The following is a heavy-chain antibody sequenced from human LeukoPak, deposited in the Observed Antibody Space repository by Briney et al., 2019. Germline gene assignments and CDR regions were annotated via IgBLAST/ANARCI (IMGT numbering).Heavy chain of an antibody. CDR2: INSDGSST. CDR3: ARVPITLAGTKDAKYFQH. V-gene: IGHV3-74*01. Sequence: GGSLRLSCAASGFTFSSYWMHWVRQAPGKGLVWVSRINSDGSSTNYADSVKGRFTISRDDAKNTLYLQMNSLRAEDTAVYYCARVPITLAGTKDAKYFQHWGQGTLVTVSS. J-gene: IGHJ1*01. D-gene: IGHD6-19*01. CDR1: GFTFSSYW.